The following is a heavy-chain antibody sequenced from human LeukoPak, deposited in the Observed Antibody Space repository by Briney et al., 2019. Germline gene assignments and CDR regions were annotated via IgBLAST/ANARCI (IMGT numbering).Heavy chain of an antibody. CDR1: GGSISSSSYY. J-gene: IGHJ5*02. V-gene: IGHV4-39*07. D-gene: IGHD4-23*01. Sequence: SETLSLTCTVSGGSISSSSYYWGWIRQPPGKGLEWIGSIYYSGSTYYNPSLKSRVTISVDTSKNQFSLKLSSVTAADTAVYYCARELTTVVTNWFDPWGQGTLVTVSS. CDR2: IYYSGST. CDR3: ARELTTVVTNWFDP.